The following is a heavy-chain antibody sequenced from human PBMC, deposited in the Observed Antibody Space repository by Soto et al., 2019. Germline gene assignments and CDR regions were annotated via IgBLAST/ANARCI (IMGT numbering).Heavy chain of an antibody. D-gene: IGHD2-2*02. J-gene: IGHJ4*02. CDR3: ARGGVGRYCSSTSCYTWVFDY. Sequence: PGGSRISCAASRFTFSSSLMHWVRQAPGRGLVWVSRINSDGSSTSYADSVKGRFTISRDNARNTLYLQMTSLRAEGTAVYYCARGGVGRYCSSTSCYTWVFDYWGQGTLVTVSS. V-gene: IGHV3-74*01. CDR2: INSDGSST. CDR1: RFTFSSSL.